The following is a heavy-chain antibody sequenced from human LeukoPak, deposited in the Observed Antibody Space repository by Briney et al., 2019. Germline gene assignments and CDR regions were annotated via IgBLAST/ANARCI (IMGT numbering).Heavy chain of an antibody. J-gene: IGHJ6*03. CDR2: MNPNSGNT. D-gene: IGHD3-10*01. Sequence: ASVKVSCKASGYTFTSYDINWVRQATGQGLEWMGWMNPNSGNTSYAQKFQGRVTMTRNTSISTAYMELSSLRSEDTAVYYCARDYTPNNYYYYMDVWGKGTTVTIPS. V-gene: IGHV1-8*01. CDR1: GYTFTSYD. CDR3: ARDYTPNNYYYYMDV.